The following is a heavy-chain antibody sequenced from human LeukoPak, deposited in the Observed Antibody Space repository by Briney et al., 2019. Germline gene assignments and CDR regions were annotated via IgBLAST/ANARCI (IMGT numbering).Heavy chain of an antibody. CDR2: IYYSGST. Sequence: SETLSLTCTVSGGSISSYYWSWIRQPPGKGLEWIGYIYYSGSTNYNPSLKSRVTISVDTSKNQFSLKLSSVTAADTAVYYCARESRDTAWSLDLWGQGTLVTVSS. CDR1: GGSISSYY. D-gene: IGHD1-1*01. J-gene: IGHJ4*02. CDR3: ARESRDTAWSLDL. V-gene: IGHV4-59*01.